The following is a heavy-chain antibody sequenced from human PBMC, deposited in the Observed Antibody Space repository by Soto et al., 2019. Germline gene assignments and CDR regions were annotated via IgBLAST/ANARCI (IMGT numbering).Heavy chain of an antibody. J-gene: IGHJ6*03. CDR3: ARGFHYYYYMDV. CDR2: INHSGST. V-gene: IGHV4-34*01. CDR1: GGSFSGYY. Sequence: QVQLQQWGAGLLKPSETLSLTCAVYGGSFSGYYWSWIRQPPGKGLEWIGEINHSGSTNYNPSLKSRVTISVDTSKNQFSLKLSSVTAADTAVHYCARGFHYYYYMDVWGKGTTVTVSS.